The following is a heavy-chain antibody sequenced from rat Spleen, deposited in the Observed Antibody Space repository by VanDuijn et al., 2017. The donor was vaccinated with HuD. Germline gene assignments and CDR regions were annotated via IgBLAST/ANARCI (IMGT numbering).Heavy chain of an antibody. CDR1: GFTFNNYW. CDR2: ISPSGGST. Sequence: EVQLVESGGGLVQPGRSLKLSCVASGFTFNNYWMTWIRQAPGKGLEWVATISPSGGSTYYRDSVKGRFTISRDNAKSNLYLQMDSLRSEDTATYYCTTEDYGSPSWFAYWGQGVMVTVSS. D-gene: IGHD1-3*01. V-gene: IGHV5-31*01. J-gene: IGHJ2*01. CDR3: TTEDYGSPSWFAY.